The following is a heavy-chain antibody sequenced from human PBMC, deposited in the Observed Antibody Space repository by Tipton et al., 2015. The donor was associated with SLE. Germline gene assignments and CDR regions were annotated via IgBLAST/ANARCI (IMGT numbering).Heavy chain of an antibody. CDR2: INYSGST. V-gene: IGHV4-59*11. CDR3: ARLSIQYQRKTFDY. Sequence: TLSLTCTVSGGSISSHYWSWIRRPPGKALEWIAYINYSGSTNYNPSLKSRVTMSVDTSKNQFSLKLSSVTAADTAVYYCARLSIQYQRKTFDYWGQGTLVTVSS. J-gene: IGHJ4*02. D-gene: IGHD4-11*01. CDR1: GGSISSHY.